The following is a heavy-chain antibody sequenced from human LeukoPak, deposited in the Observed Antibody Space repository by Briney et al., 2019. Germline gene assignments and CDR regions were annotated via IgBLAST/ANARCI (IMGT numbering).Heavy chain of an antibody. J-gene: IGHJ5*02. CDR3: ARAPLRHGNWFDP. CDR1: GGSISSGSYY. V-gene: IGHV4-61*02. CDR2: IYTSGST. Sequence: SETLSLTCTVSGGSISSGSYYWSWIRQPAGKGLEWIGRIYTSGSTNYNPSLKSRVTISVDTSKNQFSLKLSSVTAADTAVYYCARAPLRHGNWFDPWGQGTLVTVSS.